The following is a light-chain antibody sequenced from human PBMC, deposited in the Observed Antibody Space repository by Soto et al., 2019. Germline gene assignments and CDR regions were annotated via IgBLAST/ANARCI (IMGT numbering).Light chain of an antibody. V-gene: IGLV2-18*02. CDR2: EVS. CDR1: SSDVGSYNR. J-gene: IGLJ1*01. Sequence: QSALTQPPSVSGYPGQSVTISCTGTSSDVGSYNRVSWYQQPPGTAPKLMIYEVSNRPSGVPDRFSGSKSGNTASLTISGLQAEDEADYYCSSYTGSSTYVFGTGTKLTVL. CDR3: SSYTGSSTYV.